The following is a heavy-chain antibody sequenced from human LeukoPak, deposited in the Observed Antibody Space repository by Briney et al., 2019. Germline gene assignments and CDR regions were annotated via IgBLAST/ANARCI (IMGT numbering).Heavy chain of an antibody. CDR2: INSDGSST. CDR3: VRTNYDFWSGYSLRLYYYYYYYMDV. D-gene: IGHD3-3*01. V-gene: IGHV3-74*01. Sequence: GSLRLSCAASGFTFSSYWMHWVRQAPGKGLVWVSRINSDGSSTSYADSVKGRFTISRDNAKNTLYLQMNSLRAEDTAVYYCVRTNYDFWSGYSLRLYYYYYYYMDVWGKGTTVTVSS. J-gene: IGHJ6*03. CDR1: GFTFSSYW.